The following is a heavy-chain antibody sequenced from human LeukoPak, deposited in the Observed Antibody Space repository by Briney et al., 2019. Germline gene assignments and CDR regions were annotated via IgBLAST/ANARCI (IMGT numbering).Heavy chain of an antibody. Sequence: GGSLRLSCAASGFTFSSYEMNWVRQAPGKGLEWVSYISSSGNTIYYADSVKGRFTISRDNAKNSLYLQMNSLRAEDTAVYYCARDREQTGYYDFWSGFYYYYYMDVWGKGTTVTVSS. CDR2: ISSSGNTI. CDR3: ARDREQTGYYDFWSGFYYYYYMDV. CDR1: GFTFSSYE. D-gene: IGHD3-3*01. J-gene: IGHJ6*03. V-gene: IGHV3-48*03.